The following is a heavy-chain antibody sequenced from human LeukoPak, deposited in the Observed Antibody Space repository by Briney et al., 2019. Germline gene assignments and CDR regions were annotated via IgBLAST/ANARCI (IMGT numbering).Heavy chain of an antibody. V-gene: IGHV4-61*01. J-gene: IGHJ2*01. Sequence: PSETLSLTCTVSGGSVSSGSYSWSWIRQPPGEGLEWVGYFYYSGNTDYNPSLKSRLTISVDTSKNQFSLKLSSVTAADTAVYYCARTYGSSGLGYFDLWGRGTLVTVSS. CDR3: ARTYGSSGLGYFDL. CDR1: GGSVSSGSYS. D-gene: IGHD6-13*01. CDR2: FYYSGNT.